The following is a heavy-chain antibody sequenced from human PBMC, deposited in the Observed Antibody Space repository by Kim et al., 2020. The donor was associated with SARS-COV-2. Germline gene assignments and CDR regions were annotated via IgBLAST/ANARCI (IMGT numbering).Heavy chain of an antibody. Sequence: SETLSLTCTVSGGSISSYYWSWIRQPPGKGLEWIGYIYYSGSTNYNPSLKSRVTISVDTSKNQFSLKLSSVTAADTAVYYCARAFIYSGSYLRIKYYF. J-gene: IGHJ4*01. V-gene: IGHV4-59*13. CDR3: ARAFIYSGSYLRIKYYF. CDR1: GGSISSYY. D-gene: IGHD1-26*01. CDR2: IYYSGST.